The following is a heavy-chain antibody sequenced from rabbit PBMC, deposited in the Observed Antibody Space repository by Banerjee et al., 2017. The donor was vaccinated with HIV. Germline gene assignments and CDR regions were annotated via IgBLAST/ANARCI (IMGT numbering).Heavy chain of an antibody. D-gene: IGHD4-1*01. CDR1: GFSFSSNYY. V-gene: IGHV1S45*01. Sequence: QEQLVESGGGLVQPEGSLTLTCTASGFSFSSNYYMCWVRQAQGKGLEWIACIYTGSSGNTYYAGWAKGRFTISKTSSTTVTLQMTSLTAADTATYFCARDLAGVIGWNFNLWGPGTLVTVS. CDR3: ARDLAGVIGWNFNL. CDR2: IYTGSSGNT. J-gene: IGHJ4*01.